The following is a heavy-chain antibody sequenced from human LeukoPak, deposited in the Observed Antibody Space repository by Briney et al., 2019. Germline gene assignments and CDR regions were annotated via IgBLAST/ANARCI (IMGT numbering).Heavy chain of an antibody. Sequence: DSVRVSFKGSGYTFISDDINWVRQATGQGREWVGYMNPNSGITGYAQKFQGRVTITWNTAISTAYMELSSLTSEDTAVYYCATTLRNKPPWGQGTLVTVSS. J-gene: IGHJ4*02. CDR2: MNPNSGIT. CDR3: ATTLRNKPP. D-gene: IGHD5-12*01. CDR1: GYTFISDD. V-gene: IGHV1-8*01.